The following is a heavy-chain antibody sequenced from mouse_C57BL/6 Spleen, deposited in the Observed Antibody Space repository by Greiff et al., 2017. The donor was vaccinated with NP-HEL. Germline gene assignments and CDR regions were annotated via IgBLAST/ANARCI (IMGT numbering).Heavy chain of an antibody. CDR2: IDPENGDT. J-gene: IGHJ3*01. V-gene: IGHV14-4*01. CDR1: GFNIKDDY. D-gene: IGHD1-1*01. CDR3: TTTYYVFAY. Sequence: VQLQQSGAELVRPGASVKLSCTASGFNIKDDYMHWVKQRPEQGLEWIGWIDPENGDTEYASKFQGKATITADTSSNTAYLQLSSLTSEDTAVYYCTTTYYVFAYWGQGTLVTVSA.